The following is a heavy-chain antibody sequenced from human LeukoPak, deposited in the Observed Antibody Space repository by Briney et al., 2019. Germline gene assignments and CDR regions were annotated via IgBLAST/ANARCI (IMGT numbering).Heavy chain of an antibody. D-gene: IGHD3-16*02. V-gene: IGHV3-48*03. CDR1: GFAFRNYE. CDR3: ARESRAGYDDVWESYRYTGLDH. Sequence: GGSLRLSCAASGFAFRNYEMNWVRQAPGKGLEWVSYISSSGSTIYYADSVKGRFTISRDNAKNSLNLQMNSLRAEDTAVYYCARESRAGYDDVWESYRYTGLDHWGQGTLVTVSS. CDR2: ISSSGSTI. J-gene: IGHJ4*02.